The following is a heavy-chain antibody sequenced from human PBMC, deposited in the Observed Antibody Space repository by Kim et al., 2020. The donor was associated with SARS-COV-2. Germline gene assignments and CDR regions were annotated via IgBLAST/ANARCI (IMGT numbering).Heavy chain of an antibody. Sequence: GGSLRLSCAASGFTFSSYGMHWVRQAPGKGLEWVAVIWYDGNNKYYRDSVKGRFTISRDNSKNTLYLQMNSLRAEDTAVFYCARDAGGGDWNYVDYWGQGTLVTVSS. V-gene: IGHV3-33*01. CDR1: GFTFSSYG. D-gene: IGHD1-1*01. CDR2: IWYDGNNK. J-gene: IGHJ4*02. CDR3: ARDAGGGDWNYVDY.